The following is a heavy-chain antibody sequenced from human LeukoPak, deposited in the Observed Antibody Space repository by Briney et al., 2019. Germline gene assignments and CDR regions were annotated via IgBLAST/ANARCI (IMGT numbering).Heavy chain of an antibody. CDR1: GGSLSSYY. CDR2: IYYSGST. J-gene: IGHJ5*02. V-gene: IGHV4-59*01. Sequence: PSETLSLTCTVSGGSLSSYYWSWIRQPPGKGLEWIGYIYYSGSTNYNPSLKSRVTISVDTSNNQFSLKLSSVTAADTAVYYCARGVYDFWSVYALWGGALYNWFAPWRQGTLVTVSS. D-gene: IGHD3-3*01. CDR3: ARGVYDFWSVYALWGGALYNWFAP.